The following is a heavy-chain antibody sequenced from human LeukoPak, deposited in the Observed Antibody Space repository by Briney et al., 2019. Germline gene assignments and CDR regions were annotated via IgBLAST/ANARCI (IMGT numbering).Heavy chain of an antibody. CDR3: AAHDPDAFDI. V-gene: IGHV4-30-4*01. CDR2: IYYSGST. CDR1: GGSISSGDYY. J-gene: IGHJ3*02. Sequence: SETLSLTCTVSGGSISSGDYYWSWIRQPPGKGLEWIGYIYYSGSTYYNPSLKGRVTISVDRSKNQFSLKLSSVTAADTAVYYCAAHDPDAFDIWGQGTMVTVSS.